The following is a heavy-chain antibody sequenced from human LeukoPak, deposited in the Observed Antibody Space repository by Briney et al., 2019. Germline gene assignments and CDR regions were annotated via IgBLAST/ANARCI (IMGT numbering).Heavy chain of an antibody. CDR3: ARDPEGFGATYFDY. D-gene: IGHD3-16*01. J-gene: IGHJ4*02. CDR2: ISRSASNI. CDR1: GFSFSSYN. V-gene: IGHV3-21*01. Sequence: GGSLRLSCVASGFSFSSYNMNWVRQAPGKGLEWVSSISRSASNIYYADSVKGRFTISRDNAKNSFYLQMNSLRAEDTAVFYCARDPEGFGATYFDYWAREPSSPSPQ.